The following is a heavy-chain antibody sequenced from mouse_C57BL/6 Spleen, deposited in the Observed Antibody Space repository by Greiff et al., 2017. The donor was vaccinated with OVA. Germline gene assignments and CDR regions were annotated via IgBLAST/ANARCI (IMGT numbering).Heavy chain of an antibody. CDR1: GYTFTSYW. V-gene: IGHV1-50*01. CDR2: IDPSDSYT. Sequence: VQLQQPGAELVKPGASVKLSCKASGYTFTSYWMQWVKQRPGQGLEWIGEIDPSDSYTNYNQKFKGKATLTVDTSSSTAYMQLSSLTSEDSAVYYCASYYGSEAYWGQGTLVTVSA. J-gene: IGHJ3*01. CDR3: ASYYGSEAY. D-gene: IGHD1-1*01.